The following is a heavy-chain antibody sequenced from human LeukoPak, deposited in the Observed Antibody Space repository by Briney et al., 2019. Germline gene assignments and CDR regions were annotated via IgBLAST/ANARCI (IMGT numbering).Heavy chain of an antibody. Sequence: GGSLRLSCAASGFTFSSSWMSWVRQAPGKGLEWVANIKPDGSEKYYVDSVKGRFTISRDNAKNSLSLQMNSLRAEDTALYYCARDTVGVTDYWGQGTLVTVSS. D-gene: IGHD1-26*01. CDR2: IKPDGSEK. V-gene: IGHV3-7*01. J-gene: IGHJ4*02. CDR3: ARDTVGVTDY. CDR1: GFTFSSSW.